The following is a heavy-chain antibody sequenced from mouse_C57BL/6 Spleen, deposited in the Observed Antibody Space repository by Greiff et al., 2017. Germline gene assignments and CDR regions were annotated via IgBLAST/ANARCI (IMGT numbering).Heavy chain of an antibody. CDR1: GYAFSSSW. CDR3: AREVTTVGFDY. Sequence: VQLQESGPELVKPGASVKISCKASGYAFSSSWMNWVKQRPGKGLEWIGRIYPGDGDTNYNGKFKGKATLTADKSSSTAYMQLSSLTSEDSAVYFCAREVTTVGFDYWGQGTTLTVSS. D-gene: IGHD1-1*01. V-gene: IGHV1-82*01. CDR2: IYPGDGDT. J-gene: IGHJ2*01.